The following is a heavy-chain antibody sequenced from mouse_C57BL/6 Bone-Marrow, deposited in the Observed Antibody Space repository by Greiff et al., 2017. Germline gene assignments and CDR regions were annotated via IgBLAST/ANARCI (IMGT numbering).Heavy chain of an antibody. Sequence: EVNLVESGGGLVQPGGSLSLSCAASGFTFTDYYMSWVRQPPGKALEWLGFIRNKANGYTTEYSASVKGRFTISRDNSQSILYLQMNALRAEDSATYYCARYGYPLDYWGQGTTLTVSS. CDR3: ARYGYPLDY. CDR2: IRNKANGYTT. V-gene: IGHV7-3*01. J-gene: IGHJ2*01. D-gene: IGHD2-2*01. CDR1: GFTFTDYY.